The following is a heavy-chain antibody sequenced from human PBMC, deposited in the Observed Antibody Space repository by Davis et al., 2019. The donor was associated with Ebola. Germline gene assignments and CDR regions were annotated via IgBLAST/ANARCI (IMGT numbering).Heavy chain of an antibody. Sequence: ASVKVSCKASGYTFTGYYMHWVRQAPGQGLEWMGWINPNSGGTNYAQKFQGRVTMTRDTSISTAYMELSRLRSDDTAVYYCARAYGSGSYYYYYGMDVWGQGTTVTVSS. J-gene: IGHJ6*02. D-gene: IGHD3-10*01. V-gene: IGHV1-2*02. CDR3: ARAYGSGSYYYYYGMDV. CDR1: GYTFTGYY. CDR2: INPNSGGT.